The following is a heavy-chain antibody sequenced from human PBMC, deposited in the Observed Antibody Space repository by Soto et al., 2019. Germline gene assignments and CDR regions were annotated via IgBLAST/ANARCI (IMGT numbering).Heavy chain of an antibody. CDR1: GFTFSAFG. V-gene: IGHV3-30*18. D-gene: IGHD3-10*01. CDR2: ISADGRKT. CDR3: AKARGSWDYYYGMGA. J-gene: IGHJ6*02. Sequence: QLQLLQSGGGVVQPGRSLRLSCVASGFTFSAFGMHWVRQAPGKGLEWVAVISADGRKTFYADSVKGRFTISRDSPHNALLLALSSLRGDDTAVYFCAKARGSWDYYYGMGAWGQGTTVTVSS.